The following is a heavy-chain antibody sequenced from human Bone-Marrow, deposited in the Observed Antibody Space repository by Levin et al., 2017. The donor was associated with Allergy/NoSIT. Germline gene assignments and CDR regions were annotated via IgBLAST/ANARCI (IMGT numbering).Heavy chain of an antibody. CDR2: IYTSGST. J-gene: IGHJ6*02. Sequence: SQTLSLTCTVSGGSISSSYWSWIRQPAGKGLEWIGRIYTSGSTNYNPSLKSRVTMSVDTSKNQFSLKLSSVTAADTAVYYCARDRIAVAGKGYYYYYGMDVWGQGTTVTVSS. V-gene: IGHV4-4*07. CDR3: ARDRIAVAGKGYYYYYGMDV. CDR1: GGSISSSY. D-gene: IGHD6-19*01.